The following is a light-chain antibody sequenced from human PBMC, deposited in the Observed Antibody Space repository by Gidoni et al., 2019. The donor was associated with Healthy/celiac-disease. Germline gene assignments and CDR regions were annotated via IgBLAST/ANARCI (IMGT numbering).Light chain of an antibody. V-gene: IGKV3-15*01. J-gene: IGKJ2*01. Sequence: EIVITQSPATLSVSPGESATLSCRARQSVSSNVASYQQTPGQAPRLIIYGASTRATGIPARFSGSGSGTEFTITISSLQSEDFAVYYCQQYNNWPYTFGQGTKLEIK. CDR3: QQYNNWPYT. CDR1: QSVSSN. CDR2: GAS.